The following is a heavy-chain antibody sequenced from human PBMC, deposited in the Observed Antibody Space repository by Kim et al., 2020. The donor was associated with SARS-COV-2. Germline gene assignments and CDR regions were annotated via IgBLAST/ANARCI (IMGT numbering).Heavy chain of an antibody. CDR1: GFSFSNYG. V-gene: IGHV3-23*01. J-gene: IGHJ4*02. CDR3: AKRGRSVASGDFDY. D-gene: IGHD6-13*01. Sequence: GGSLRLSCAASGFSFSNYGMSWVRQAPGKGLEWVSGTTGGGETTYYADSVKGRFTISRDNSKNTLYLQMNSLRVEDTAVYYCAKRGRSVASGDFDYWGQGTLVTVSS. CDR2: TTGGGETT.